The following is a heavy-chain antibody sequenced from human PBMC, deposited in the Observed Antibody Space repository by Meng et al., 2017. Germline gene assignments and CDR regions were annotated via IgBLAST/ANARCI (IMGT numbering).Heavy chain of an antibody. V-gene: IGHV1-18*01. J-gene: IGHJ6*02. Sequence: ASVKVSCKASGYTFTSYVISWVRQAPGQGLEWMGWISAYTGNTNYAQKLQGRVTMTTDTSTSTAYMELRSLRSDDTAVYYCARVLRAVYYYGMDVWGQGTTVTVSS. CDR2: ISAYTGNT. CDR3: ARVLRAVYYYGMDV. CDR1: GYTFTSYV.